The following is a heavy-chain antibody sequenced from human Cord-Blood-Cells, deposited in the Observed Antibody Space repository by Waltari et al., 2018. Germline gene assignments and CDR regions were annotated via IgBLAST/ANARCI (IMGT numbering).Heavy chain of an antibody. CDR3: ARDGGGYSGYDWGDY. Sequence: QVQLVQSGAEVKKPGASVKVSCKASGYTFTGYYMHWVRQAPVQGLEWMGWSNPNSGGTNYAQKCQGRVTMTRDTSISTAYMELSRLRSDDTAVYYCARDGGGYSGYDWGDYWGQGTLVTVSS. J-gene: IGHJ4*02. CDR1: GYTFTGYY. V-gene: IGHV1-2*02. D-gene: IGHD5-12*01. CDR2: SNPNSGGT.